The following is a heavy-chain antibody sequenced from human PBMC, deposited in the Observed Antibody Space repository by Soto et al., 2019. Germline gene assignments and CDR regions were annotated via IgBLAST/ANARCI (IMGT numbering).Heavy chain of an antibody. J-gene: IGHJ4*02. CDR3: ARHLSSGDSSGSFGY. Sequence: QLQLQESGPGLVKPSETLSLTCTVSDDSIGRSNYFWGWIRQPPGKGLEWIGNIFYSGNTHYNPSLKSRVTISLDTSNHHFSLRVSSATAADTAVYYCARHLSSGDSSGSFGYWGPGALVIVSS. CDR1: DDSIGRSNYF. D-gene: IGHD6-19*01. CDR2: IFYSGNT. V-gene: IGHV4-39*01.